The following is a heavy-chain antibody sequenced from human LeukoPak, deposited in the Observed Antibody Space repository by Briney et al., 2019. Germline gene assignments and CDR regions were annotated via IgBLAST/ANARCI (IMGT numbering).Heavy chain of an antibody. CDR3: AKDAQRGFDYSNSLEY. D-gene: IGHD4-11*01. CDR2: VWHDGSNK. CDR1: GFTFSHYG. V-gene: IGHV3-33*06. J-gene: IGHJ4*02. Sequence: PGGSLRLSCAASGFTFSHYGMHWGRQAPGKGLEWVAVVWHDGSNKYYADSVKGRFTISRDNSKNTLYLQMDSLRAEGTAVYYCAKDAQRGFDYSNSLEYWGQATLVTVSS.